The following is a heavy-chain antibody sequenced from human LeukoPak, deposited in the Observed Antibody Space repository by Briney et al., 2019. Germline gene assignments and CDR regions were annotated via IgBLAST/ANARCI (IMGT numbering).Heavy chain of an antibody. Sequence: ASVKVSCKASGYTFTSYGISWVRQAPGQGLEWMGWISAYNGNTNYAQKLQGRVTMTTDTSTSTAYMELRSLRSDDTAVYYCARDSITMVRGVIIPSFDYWGQGTQVTVSS. CDR1: GYTFTSYG. D-gene: IGHD3-10*01. CDR3: ARDSITMVRGVIIPSFDY. V-gene: IGHV1-18*01. J-gene: IGHJ4*02. CDR2: ISAYNGNT.